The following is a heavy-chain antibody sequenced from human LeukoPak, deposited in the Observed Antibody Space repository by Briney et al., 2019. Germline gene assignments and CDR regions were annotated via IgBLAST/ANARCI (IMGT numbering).Heavy chain of an antibody. CDR2: IYGGGNT. D-gene: IGHD2-8*01. CDR3: ATGGRSGMAFDF. CDR1: GFIATSNY. Sequence: GGSLRLSCSCSGFIATSNYMAWVRQSPGKGLQWISLIYGGGNTLYADSVRDRFSISRDNSKSTLYLQMSSLRVEDTAVYYCATGGRSGMAFDFWGQGTLVTVSS. J-gene: IGHJ4*02. V-gene: IGHV3-53*01.